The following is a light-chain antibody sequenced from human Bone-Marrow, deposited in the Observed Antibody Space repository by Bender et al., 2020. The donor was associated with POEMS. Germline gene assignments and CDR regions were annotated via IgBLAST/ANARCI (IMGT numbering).Light chain of an antibody. CDR1: SSDVGGYNY. J-gene: IGLJ1*01. CDR2: DVS. CDR3: SSYTTGNTLNYV. Sequence: QSALTQPASVSGYPGRSITISCTGTSSDVGGYNYVSWSQQHPGKAPKLIIYDVSNWPSAISNRFSGSKSGNTASLSISGLQTEDEADYYCSSYTTGNTLNYVFGTGTKVTVL. V-gene: IGLV2-14*03.